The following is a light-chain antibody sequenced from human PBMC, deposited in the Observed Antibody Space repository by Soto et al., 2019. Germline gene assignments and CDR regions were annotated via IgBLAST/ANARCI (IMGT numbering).Light chain of an antibody. CDR1: SSDVGGYNY. CDR3: SSYTSISTL. V-gene: IGLV2-14*01. Sequence: QSALTQPASVSGSPGQSITISCTGISSDVGGYNYVSWYQQHPGKAPKLMIYDVSNRPSGVSNRFSGSKSGNTASLTISGPQADDEANYYCSSYTSISTLFGGGTQLTAL. J-gene: IGLJ7*02. CDR2: DVS.